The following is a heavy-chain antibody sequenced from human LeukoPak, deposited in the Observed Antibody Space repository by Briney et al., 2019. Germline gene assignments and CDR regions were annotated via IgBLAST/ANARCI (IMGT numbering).Heavy chain of an antibody. CDR3: AGGMVGAASQFDY. CDR2: IYPGDSTI. V-gene: IGHV5-51*01. J-gene: IGHJ4*02. D-gene: IGHD2-15*01. CDR1: GYNFNTFW. Sequence: GESLKISCRGSGYNFNTFWIGWVRQVPGKGLEWMIIIYPGDSTIQYSPSFQGQVTISADKSISTAYLQWSSLKASDTAMYYCAGGMVGAASQFDYWGQGTLVTVSS.